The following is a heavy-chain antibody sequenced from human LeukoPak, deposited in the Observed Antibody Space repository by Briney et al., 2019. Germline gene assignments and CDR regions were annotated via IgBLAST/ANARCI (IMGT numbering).Heavy chain of an antibody. V-gene: IGHV4-30-4*08. CDR3: ARHAWENRAYYYYYMDV. CDR1: GGSISSGDYY. J-gene: IGHJ6*03. CDR2: IYYSGST. Sequence: SETLSLTCTVSGGSISSGDYYWSWIRQPPGKGLEWIGYIYYSGSTYYNPSLKSRVTISVDTSKNQFSLKLSSVTAADTAVYYCARHAWENRAYYYYYMDVWGKGTTVTVSS. D-gene: IGHD1-26*01.